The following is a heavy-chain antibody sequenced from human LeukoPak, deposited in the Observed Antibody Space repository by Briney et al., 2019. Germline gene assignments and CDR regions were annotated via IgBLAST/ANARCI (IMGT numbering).Heavy chain of an antibody. CDR3: ARDLSAVAGTGGTY. D-gene: IGHD6-19*01. CDR1: GFTLISYW. J-gene: IGHJ4*02. V-gene: IGHV3-7*01. CDR2: IKQDGSEK. Sequence: GGSLRLSCAASGFTLISYWMTWVRQAPGKGLEWVANIKQDGSEKYYVDSVKGRFTISRDNAKNSLYLQMSSLRAEDTAVYYCARDLSAVAGTGGTYWGQGTLVTVSS.